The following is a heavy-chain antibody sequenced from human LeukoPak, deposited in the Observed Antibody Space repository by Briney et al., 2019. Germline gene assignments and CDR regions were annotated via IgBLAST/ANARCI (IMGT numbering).Heavy chain of an antibody. D-gene: IGHD2-2*01. CDR1: GFTFSDYY. Sequence: GGSLRLSCAASGFTFSDYYMNWVRQAPGKGLEWVSYISSSGGTIYYADSVKGRFTISRDNAKNSLYLQMNSLRAEDTAVYYCARDLSYCTITSCSYYYYGMDVWGQGTTVTVSS. CDR2: ISSSGGTI. V-gene: IGHV3-11*04. J-gene: IGHJ6*02. CDR3: ARDLSYCTITSCSYYYYGMDV.